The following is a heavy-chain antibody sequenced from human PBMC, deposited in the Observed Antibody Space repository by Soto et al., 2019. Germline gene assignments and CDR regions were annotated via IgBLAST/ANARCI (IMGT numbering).Heavy chain of an antibody. CDR3: ARDKISGLFDY. V-gene: IGHV4-34*01. CDR1: GGSFSGYY. J-gene: IGHJ4*02. CDR2: INHSGST. Sequence: QVQLQQWGAGLLKPSETLSLTCAVYGGSFSGYYWTWIRQPPGTGLEWIGEINHSGSTNDNPSLHSRVTLSVATSQPPFSLPLTSVTAADTAVYYCARDKISGLFDYWGQRPLVTVSS.